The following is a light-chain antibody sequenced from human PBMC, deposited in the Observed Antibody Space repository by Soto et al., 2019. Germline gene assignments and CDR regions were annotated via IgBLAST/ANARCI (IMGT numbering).Light chain of an antibody. CDR1: QSVSNRY. Sequence: EVVLTQSPGTLTLSPGEGATLSCRASQSVSNRYFAWYQQKPGQAPRLLIYRVSSRATGIPDRFSGSGSGTDFTLTISRLEPEDFAVYYFQQYGNDPLTLGGGTQVEIK. CDR3: QQYGNDPLT. V-gene: IGKV3-20*01. CDR2: RVS. J-gene: IGKJ4*01.